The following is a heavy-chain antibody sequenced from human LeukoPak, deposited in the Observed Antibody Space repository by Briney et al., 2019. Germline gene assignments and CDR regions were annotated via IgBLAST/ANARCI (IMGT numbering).Heavy chain of an antibody. CDR1: GYTFSSYD. J-gene: IGHJ4*02. CDR3: ARKAVGDY. Sequence: ASVKVSCKASGYTFSSYDINWVRQATGQGLEWMGWVNPNSGNTGYAQKFQDRVTLTWDTSISTAYMELSSLRSEDTAVYCCARKAVGDYWGQGALVTVSS. D-gene: IGHD6-19*01. CDR2: VNPNSGNT. V-gene: IGHV1-8*02.